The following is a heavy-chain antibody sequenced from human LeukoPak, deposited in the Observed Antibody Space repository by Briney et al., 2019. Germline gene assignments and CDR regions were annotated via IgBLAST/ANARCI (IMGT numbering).Heavy chain of an antibody. CDR3: VKDRTGTYTLDY. V-gene: IGHV3-30*18. CDR2: ISDDESRQ. CDR1: GFTFSNYD. Sequence: GRSLRLSCAASGFTFSNYDMHWGRQAPGQGLEWVAVISDDESRQHYADSVKGRFTISRDNSKNTLNLQMNSLRAEDTAVYYCVKDRTGTYTLDYWGQGTLVTVSS. J-gene: IGHJ4*02. D-gene: IGHD3-10*01.